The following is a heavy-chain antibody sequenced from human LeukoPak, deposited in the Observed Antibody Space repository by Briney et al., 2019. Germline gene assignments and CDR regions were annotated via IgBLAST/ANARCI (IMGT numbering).Heavy chain of an antibody. Sequence: GRSLRLSCAASGFTLDAYAMHWVRQAPGKGLEWVSLIGGEGAPTYYADSVKGRFTISRDNSKNSVYLQMNSLRAEDTALYYCAKDLQRYFDCIDFWGQGTLVTVSS. J-gene: IGHJ4*02. D-gene: IGHD3-9*01. V-gene: IGHV3-43*02. CDR2: IGGEGAPT. CDR1: GFTLDAYA. CDR3: AKDLQRYFDCIDF.